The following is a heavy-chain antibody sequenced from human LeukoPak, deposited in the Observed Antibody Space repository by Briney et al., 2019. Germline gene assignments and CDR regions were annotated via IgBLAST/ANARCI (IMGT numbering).Heavy chain of an antibody. V-gene: IGHV3-7*01. CDR1: GFSFSSYW. J-gene: IGHJ4*02. CDR2: IKQDGSEK. D-gene: IGHD3-16*01. Sequence: SGGSLRLSCAVSGFSFSSYWMSWVRQAPGKGLEWVANIKQDGSEKYYVDSVKGRFTISRDNAKSSLYLQMSSLRAEDTAVYYCARRRGGGSDDYWGQGTLVTVSS. CDR3: ARRRGGGSDDY.